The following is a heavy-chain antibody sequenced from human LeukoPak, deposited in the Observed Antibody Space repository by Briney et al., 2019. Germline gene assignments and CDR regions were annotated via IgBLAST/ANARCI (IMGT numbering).Heavy chain of an antibody. V-gene: IGHV3-30-3*01. CDR3: AREIYGDYEGY. CDR2: ISYDGSNK. D-gene: IGHD4-17*01. J-gene: IGHJ4*02. Sequence: TGGSLRLSCAASGFTFSSYATHWVRQAPGKGLEWVAVISYDGSNKYYADSVKGRFTISRDNSKNTLYLQMNSLRAEDTAVYYCAREIYGDYEGYWGQGTLVTVSS. CDR1: GFTFSSYA.